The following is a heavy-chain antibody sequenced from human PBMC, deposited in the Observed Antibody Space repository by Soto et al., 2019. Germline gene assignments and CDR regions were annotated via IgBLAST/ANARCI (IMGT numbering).Heavy chain of an antibody. CDR1: GGSIISSSYY. D-gene: IGHD4-17*01. CDR3: ARSLTTVVTMDV. CDR2: IYYSGST. J-gene: IGHJ6*01. V-gene: IGHV4-39*01. Sequence: SETLSVTCTVSGGSIISSSYYWGWIRQPPGKGLEWIGSIYYSGSTYYNPSLKSRVTISVDTSKNQFSLKLSSVTVADTAVYYCARSLTTVVTMDVWGQANKVTVS.